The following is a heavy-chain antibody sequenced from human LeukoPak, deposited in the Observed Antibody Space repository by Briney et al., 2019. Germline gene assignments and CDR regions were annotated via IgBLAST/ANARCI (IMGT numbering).Heavy chain of an antibody. Sequence: GESLKISCAASGFTFSTYGMNWVRQAPGKGLEWVSYISTSPSTIYYADSVKGRFTISRDNAKKSMYLQMNSLRAEDTAVYYCARAEGIDYWGQGTLVTVSS. CDR1: GFTFSTYG. V-gene: IGHV3-48*01. J-gene: IGHJ4*02. CDR2: ISTSPSTI. CDR3: ARAEGIDY.